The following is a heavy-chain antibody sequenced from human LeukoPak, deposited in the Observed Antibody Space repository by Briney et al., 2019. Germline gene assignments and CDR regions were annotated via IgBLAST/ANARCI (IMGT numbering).Heavy chain of an antibody. CDR2: IYYSGST. D-gene: IGHD1-1*01. CDR1: GGSISSGDYY. Sequence: SETLSLTCTVSGGSISSGDYYWSWIRQPPGKGLEWIGYIYYSGSTYYNPSLKSRVTISVDTSKNQFSLKLSSVTAADTAVYYCARDAGHQLSRRNYYAMDVWGQGTTVTVSS. CDR3: ARDAGHQLSRRNYYAMDV. J-gene: IGHJ6*02. V-gene: IGHV4-30-4*01.